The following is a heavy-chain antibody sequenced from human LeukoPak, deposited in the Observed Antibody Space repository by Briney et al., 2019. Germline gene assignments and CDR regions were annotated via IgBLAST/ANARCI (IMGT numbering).Heavy chain of an antibody. CDR3: ARDGYCSSTSCYTEPFDY. J-gene: IGHJ4*02. CDR2: ISSSSSTI. CDR1: GFTFSSYS. V-gene: IGHV3-48*01. D-gene: IGHD2-2*02. Sequence: GGSLRLSCAASGFTFSSYSMNWVRQAPGKGLEWVSYISSSSSTIYHADSVKGRFTISRDNAKNSLYLQMNSLRAEDTAVYYCARDGYCSSTSCYTEPFDYWGQGTLVTVSS.